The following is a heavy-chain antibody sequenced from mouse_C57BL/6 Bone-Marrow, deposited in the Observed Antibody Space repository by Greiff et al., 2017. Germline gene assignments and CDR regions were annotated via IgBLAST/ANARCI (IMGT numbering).Heavy chain of an antibody. V-gene: IGHV2-5*01. J-gene: IGHJ4*01. CDR1: GFSLTSYG. CDR2: LWRGGST. Sequence: VQLQQSGPGLVQPSQSLSITCTVSGFSLTSYGVHWVRQSPGKGLEWLGVLWRGGSTDYNAAFMSRLSITKDNSKSQVFCKMNSLQADDTAIYYCAKRGIYYDYDCAMDYWGQGTSVTVSS. D-gene: IGHD2-4*01. CDR3: AKRGIYYDYDCAMDY.